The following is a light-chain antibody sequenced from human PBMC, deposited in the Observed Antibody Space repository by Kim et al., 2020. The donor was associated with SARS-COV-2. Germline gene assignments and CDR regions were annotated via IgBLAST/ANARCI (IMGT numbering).Light chain of an antibody. Sequence: QSVLTQPPSVSGAPGQRVTISCTGSSSNIGAGYDVHWYQQPPGTAPKLLIYGNSNRPSGVPDRFSGSKSGTSASLAITGLQAEDEADYYCQSYDSSLSVYVFGTVTKVTVL. J-gene: IGLJ1*01. V-gene: IGLV1-40*01. CDR2: GNS. CDR3: QSYDSSLSVYV. CDR1: SSNIGAGYD.